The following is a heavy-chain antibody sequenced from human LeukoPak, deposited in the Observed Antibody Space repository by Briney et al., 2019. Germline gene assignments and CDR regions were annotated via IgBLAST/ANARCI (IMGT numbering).Heavy chain of an antibody. CDR3: TRHSDKYCSGAGCYVYNFYGMDV. V-gene: IGHV3-73*01. D-gene: IGHD2-15*01. CDR2: IRSKANSYVT. CDR1: GLSFSGSA. Sequence: GGSLKLSCAASGLSFSGSAMHWVRQASGRGLEWLGRIRSKANSYVTAYAASVNGRFIISRDDSRNTAYLQMNSLQTEDTAVYYCTRHSDKYCSGAGCYVYNFYGMDVWGQGTTVTVSS. J-gene: IGHJ6*02.